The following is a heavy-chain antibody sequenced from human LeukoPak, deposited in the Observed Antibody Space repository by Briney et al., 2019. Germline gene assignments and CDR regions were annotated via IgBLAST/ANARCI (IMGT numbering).Heavy chain of an antibody. V-gene: IGHV3-48*03. CDR1: GFTFSSYE. CDR2: ISSSGSTI. Sequence: QTGGSLRLSCAASGFTFSSYEMNWVRQAPGKGLEWVSYISSSGSTIYYADSVKGRFTISRDNAKNSLYLQMNSLRAEDTAAYYCARGSSDFDYWGQGTLVTVSS. D-gene: IGHD3-22*01. CDR3: ARGSSDFDY. J-gene: IGHJ4*02.